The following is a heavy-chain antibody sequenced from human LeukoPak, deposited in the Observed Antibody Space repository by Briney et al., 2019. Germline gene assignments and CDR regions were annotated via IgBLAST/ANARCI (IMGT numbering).Heavy chain of an antibody. CDR2: IYSDGSS. D-gene: IGHD6-13*01. V-gene: IGHV3-66*04. Sequence: GGSLRLSCAASGFTVSSNYMNWVRQAPGKGLEWVSVIYSDGSSDYTDSVKGRFTISRDKPKNMLYLQMNSLRDEDTAVYYCARQIAAAGKSYWGQGTLVTVSS. CDR3: ARQIAAAGKSY. CDR1: GFTVSSNY. J-gene: IGHJ4*02.